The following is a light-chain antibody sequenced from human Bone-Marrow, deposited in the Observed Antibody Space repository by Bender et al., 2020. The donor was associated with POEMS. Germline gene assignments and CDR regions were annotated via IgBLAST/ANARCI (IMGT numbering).Light chain of an antibody. Sequence: QSALTQPASVSGSPGQSITISCTGTSSDVAGYDLVSWHQQPPGKAPKLIINDVSYRPSGVSNSFAGSKAGNAASLTISGLQAEDEADYHCSSYTSTSSYVFGVGTKVTVL. J-gene: IGLJ1*01. CDR3: SSYTSTSSYV. CDR1: SSDVAGYDL. V-gene: IGLV2-14*03. CDR2: DVS.